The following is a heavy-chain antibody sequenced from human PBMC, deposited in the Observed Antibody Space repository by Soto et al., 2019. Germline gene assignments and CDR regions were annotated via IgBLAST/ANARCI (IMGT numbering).Heavy chain of an antibody. CDR3: AHSRNSYFFDY. V-gene: IGHV2-5*02. Sequence: QITLKESGPTLVKPTQTLTLTCTFSGFSLSTSGVNVGWIRQPPGKALEWLALIYWDDDKRYSPSLKNRLTITKDTSKNQVVLTVTNMDPVDTATYYCAHSRNSYFFDYWGQGTLVTVSS. CDR1: GFSLSTSGVN. CDR2: IYWDDDK. D-gene: IGHD2-2*01. J-gene: IGHJ4*02.